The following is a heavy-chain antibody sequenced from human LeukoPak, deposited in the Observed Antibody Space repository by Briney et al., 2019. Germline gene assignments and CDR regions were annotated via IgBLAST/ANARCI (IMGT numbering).Heavy chain of an antibody. Sequence: SETLSLTCAVCGGSFSGYYWSCIPEPPGKGLEWRGDINHSGSTNYNPYLKSRVTISVDTSKNQFSLKLSSVTGADAAVYYCARGKKKRLVPPNYYYYMDVWGKGTTVTVSS. CDR2: INHSGST. D-gene: IGHD6-6*01. CDR3: ARGKKKRLVPPNYYYYMDV. CDR1: GGSFSGYY. V-gene: IGHV4-34*01. J-gene: IGHJ6*03.